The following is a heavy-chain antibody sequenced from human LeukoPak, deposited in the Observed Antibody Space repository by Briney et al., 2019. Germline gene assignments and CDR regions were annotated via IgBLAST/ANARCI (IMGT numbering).Heavy chain of an antibody. CDR3: ARVGRGRASTGFDY. J-gene: IGHJ4*02. Sequence: SETLSLTCTVSGGSISPYFWSWIRQPPGKGLEWIGRLYIGGSSNSNPALKSRVTMSVDTSKNQFSLKLNSVAAADTAVYYCARVGRGRASTGFDYWGQGTLVTVSS. CDR2: LYIGGSS. V-gene: IGHV4-4*07. CDR1: GGSISPYF. D-gene: IGHD3-10*01.